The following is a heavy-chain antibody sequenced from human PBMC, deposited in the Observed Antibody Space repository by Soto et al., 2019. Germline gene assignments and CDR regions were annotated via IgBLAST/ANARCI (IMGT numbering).Heavy chain of an antibody. CDR3: AKGSFGFDY. Sequence: PGGSLRLSCAASGVTFTSYAMTLVRQVPGEGLQWVSSISKSGDSTYYADSVKGRFTTSRDNSKNTLYLQMNSLRAEDTAIYYCAKGSFGFDYWGQGTLVTVSS. CDR1: GVTFTSYA. D-gene: IGHD3-10*01. CDR2: ISKSGDST. J-gene: IGHJ4*02. V-gene: IGHV3-23*01.